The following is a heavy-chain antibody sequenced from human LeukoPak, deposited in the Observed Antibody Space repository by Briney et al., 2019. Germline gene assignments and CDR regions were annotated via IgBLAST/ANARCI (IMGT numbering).Heavy chain of an antibody. D-gene: IGHD1-1*01. CDR2: ISYGGGVK. CDR1: GFAFSTYA. Sequence: GGSLRLSCVASGFAFSTYAMHWVRQPPGKGLERVAVISYGGGVKYYADSVKGRFTISRDSSSNTLYLQMNSLRSEDTAVHYCARDKIQVAPDHLDHWGQGTLVTVSS. V-gene: IGHV3-30*04. J-gene: IGHJ4*02. CDR3: ARDKIQVAPDHLDH.